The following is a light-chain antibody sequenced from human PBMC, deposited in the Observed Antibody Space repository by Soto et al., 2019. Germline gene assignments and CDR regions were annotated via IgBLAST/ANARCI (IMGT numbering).Light chain of an antibody. CDR2: GAH. V-gene: IGKV1-9*01. CDR3: QQLNGYPRY. CDR1: QDISSY. J-gene: IGKJ4*01. Sequence: DIQVTQSPSLLSASVGDRVTITCRASQDISSYLAWYQQKPGRAPELLIHGAHSLHSGVPSRFSGSGSGTEFSVTISGLQSEDFATYYCQQLNGYPRYFSGGTKVDIK.